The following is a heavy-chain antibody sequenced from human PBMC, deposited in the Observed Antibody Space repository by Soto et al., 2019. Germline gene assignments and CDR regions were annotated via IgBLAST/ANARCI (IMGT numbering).Heavy chain of an antibody. J-gene: IGHJ5*02. CDR1: GGSFSGYY. CDR2: INHSGST. CDR3: ARGLNFVYYDFWSGKNWFDP. D-gene: IGHD3-3*01. Sequence: QVQLQQWGAGLLKPSETLSLTCAVYGGSFSGYYWSWIRQPPGKGLEWIGEINHSGSTNYNPSLKSRVTISVDTSKNQFSLKLSSVTAADTAVYYCARGLNFVYYDFWSGKNWFDPWGQGTLVTVSS. V-gene: IGHV4-34*01.